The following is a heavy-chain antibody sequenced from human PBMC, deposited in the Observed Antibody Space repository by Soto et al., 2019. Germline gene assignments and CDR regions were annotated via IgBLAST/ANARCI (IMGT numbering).Heavy chain of an antibody. J-gene: IGHJ4*02. CDR3: AKSPVGGDYRDYFDY. Sequence: EVQLLESGGGLVQPGGSLRLSCEASGFTFSSYAMSWVRQAPGKGLEWVSAISGSGGSTYYADSVKGRFTISRDNSKNTLYLQMNSLRAEDRAVYYCAKSPVGGDYRDYFDYWGQGTLVTVS. CDR2: ISGSGGST. V-gene: IGHV3-23*01. CDR1: GFTFSSYA. D-gene: IGHD4-17*01.